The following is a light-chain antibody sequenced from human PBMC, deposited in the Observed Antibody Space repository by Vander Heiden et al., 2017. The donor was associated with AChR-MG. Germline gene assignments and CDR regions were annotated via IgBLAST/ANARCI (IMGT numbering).Light chain of an antibody. Sequence: DIQMTQSPSSLSASVGDRVTITCRASQSITSYLNWYQQKPGKAPKLLIYGSLSLESGVPSRFSGGGFGTDFTLSISNLQPEDFATYYCQQSYSTPWTFGQGTRVEIK. CDR1: QSITSY. CDR3: QQSYSTPWT. CDR2: GSL. V-gene: IGKV1-39*01. J-gene: IGKJ1*01.